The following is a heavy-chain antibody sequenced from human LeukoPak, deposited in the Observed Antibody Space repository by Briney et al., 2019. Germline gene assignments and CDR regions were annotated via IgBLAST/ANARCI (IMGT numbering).Heavy chain of an antibody. CDR2: ISAYNGNT. CDR3: ARVKFNSAAGTYYYYYYMDV. CDR1: GYTFTCYG. D-gene: IGHD6-13*01. V-gene: IGHV1-18*01. J-gene: IGHJ6*03. Sequence: GASVKVSCKASGYTFTCYGISWVRQAPGQGLEWMGWISAYNGNTNYAQKLQGRVTMTTDTSTSTAYMELRGLRSDDTAVYYCARVKFNSAAGTYYYYYYMDVWGKGTTVTVSS.